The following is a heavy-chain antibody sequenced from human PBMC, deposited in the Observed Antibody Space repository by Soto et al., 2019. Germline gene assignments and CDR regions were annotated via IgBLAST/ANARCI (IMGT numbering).Heavy chain of an antibody. CDR3: ARLLMIRFGGTVYRPFDI. J-gene: IGHJ3*02. CDR2: MYHSGST. Sequence: QVQLQESGPGLVKPSGTLSLTCEVSGGSISSNYWWSWVRQPPGKGLEWIGEMYHSGSTNYNPSLKIWITLSVDKSNTPFFLALTSVTAADTAVYSWARLLMIRFGGTVYRPFDIWGPGTMVTVSS. CDR1: GGSISSNYW. D-gene: IGHD3-16*01. V-gene: IGHV4-4*02.